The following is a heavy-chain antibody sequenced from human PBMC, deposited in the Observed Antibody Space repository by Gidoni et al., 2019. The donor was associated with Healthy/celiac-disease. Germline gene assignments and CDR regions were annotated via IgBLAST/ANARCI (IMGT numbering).Heavy chain of an antibody. CDR1: GFTFSSYG. V-gene: IGHV3-30*03. J-gene: IGHJ4*02. CDR2: ISYDGSNK. CDR3: ARPAEGYFDY. Sequence: QVQLVESGGGVVQPGRSLRLSCAASGFTFSSYGMHWVRQAPGKGLEWVAVISYDGSNKYYADSVKGRFTISRDNSKNTLYLQMNSLRAEDTAVYYCARPAEGYFDYWGQGTLVTVSS.